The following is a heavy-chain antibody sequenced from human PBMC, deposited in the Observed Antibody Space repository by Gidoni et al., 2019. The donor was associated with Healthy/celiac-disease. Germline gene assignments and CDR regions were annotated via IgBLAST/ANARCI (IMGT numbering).Heavy chain of an antibody. V-gene: IGHV3-30*01. CDR1: GFTFSSYA. CDR3: ARRGYDSENGMDV. J-gene: IGHJ6*02. D-gene: IGHD3-22*01. CDR2: ISYDGSNK. Sequence: QVQLVESGGGVVQPGRSLRLSCAASGFTFSSYAMHWVRQAPGKGLEWVAVISYDGSNKYYADSVKGRFTISRDNSKNTLYLQMNSLRAEDTAVYYCARRGYDSENGMDVWGQGTTVTVSS.